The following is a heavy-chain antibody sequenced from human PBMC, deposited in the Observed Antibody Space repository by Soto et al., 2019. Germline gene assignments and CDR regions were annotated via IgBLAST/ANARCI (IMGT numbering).Heavy chain of an antibody. D-gene: IGHD2-21*02. CDR3: ARVLYGVVTAMSPWYYGMDV. CDR1: GYTFTSYG. CDR2: ISAYNGNT. J-gene: IGHJ6*02. V-gene: IGHV1-18*01. Sequence: QVQLVQSGAEVKKPGASVKVSCKASGYTFTSYGISWVRQAPGQGLERMGWISAYNGNTNYAQKLQGRVTMTTDTSTSTAYMELRSLRSDDTAVYYCARVLYGVVTAMSPWYYGMDVWGQGTTVTVSS.